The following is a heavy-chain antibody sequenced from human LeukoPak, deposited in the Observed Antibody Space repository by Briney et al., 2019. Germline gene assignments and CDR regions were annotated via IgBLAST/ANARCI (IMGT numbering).Heavy chain of an antibody. J-gene: IGHJ4*02. CDR2: ISGSGGST. CDR1: GFTFSSYA. Sequence: GGSLRLSCAASGFTFSSYAMSWVRQAPGKGLEGVSAISGSGGSTYYADSVKGRFTISRDNSKNTLYLQMNSLIAEDTAVYYCWKDRPQCNYLYYIDYWGQGTPVTVSS. CDR3: WKDRPQCNYLYYIDY. D-gene: IGHD2/OR15-2a*01. V-gene: IGHV3-23*01.